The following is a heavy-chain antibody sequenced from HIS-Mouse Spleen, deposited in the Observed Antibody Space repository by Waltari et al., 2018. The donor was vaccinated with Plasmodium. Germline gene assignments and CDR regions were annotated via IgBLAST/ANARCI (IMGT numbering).Heavy chain of an antibody. CDR1: GGTFSSYA. CDR2: IIPILGIA. V-gene: IGHV1-69*04. CDR3: ARARGDYDFWSGYYRDYYYGMDV. J-gene: IGHJ6*02. D-gene: IGHD3-3*01. Sequence: QVQLVQSGAEVKKPGSSVKVSCQASGGTFSSYAISWVRQAPGQGLEWMGRIIPILGIANYAQKFQGRVTITADKSTSTAYMELSSLRSEDTAVYYCARARGDYDFWSGYYRDYYYGMDVWGQGTTVTVSS.